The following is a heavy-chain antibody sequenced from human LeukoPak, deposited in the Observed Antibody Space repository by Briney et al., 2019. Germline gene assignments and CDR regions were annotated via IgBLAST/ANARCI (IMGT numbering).Heavy chain of an antibody. CDR1: GFTFSNYS. CDR2: ISSGSTLI. J-gene: IGHJ3*02. Sequence: GGSLRLLCAASGFTFSNYSMNWVRQAPGKGLEWVSFISSGSTLIYYADSVKGRFTISRDNAKNSLYLQMNSLRAEDTAVYYCATLPLGYCSGGSCYSQRRAFDIWGQGTMVTVSS. D-gene: IGHD2-15*01. CDR3: ATLPLGYCSGGSCYSQRRAFDI. V-gene: IGHV3-21*01.